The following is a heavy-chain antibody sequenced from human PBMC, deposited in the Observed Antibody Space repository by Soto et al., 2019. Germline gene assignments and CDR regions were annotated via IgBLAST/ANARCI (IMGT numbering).Heavy chain of an antibody. V-gene: IGHV3-23*01. J-gene: IGHJ4*02. Sequence: PGGSLRLSWAASGFTFSDYAMSWVRQAQGKGLEWVSAISGSGGSTFYADSVRGRFTISRDNSKNTLYLQVNSLRAEDTALYHCAKDIAVRGVNARIPLYFDYWGQGALVTVSS. CDR1: GFTFSDYA. CDR3: AKDIAVRGVNARIPLYFDY. CDR2: ISGSGGST. D-gene: IGHD3-10*01.